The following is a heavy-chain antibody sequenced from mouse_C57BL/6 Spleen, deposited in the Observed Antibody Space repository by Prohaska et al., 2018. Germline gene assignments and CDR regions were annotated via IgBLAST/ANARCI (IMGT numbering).Heavy chain of an antibody. CDR2: IHPNSGST. D-gene: IGHD2-5*01. CDR3: AREKAFYGFYSNYPSGFAY. J-gene: IGHJ3*01. CDR1: GYTFTSYW. V-gene: IGHV1-64*01. Sequence: QVQLQQPGAELVKPGASVKLSCKASGYTFTSYWMHWVKQRPGQGLEWIGMIHPNSGSTNYNEKFKSKATLTVDKSSSTAYMQLSSLTSEDSAVYYCAREKAFYGFYSNYPSGFAYWGQGTLVTVSA.